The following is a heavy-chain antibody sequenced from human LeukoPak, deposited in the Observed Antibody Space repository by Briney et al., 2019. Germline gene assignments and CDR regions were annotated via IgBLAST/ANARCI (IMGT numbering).Heavy chain of an antibody. CDR1: GCTFTSYG. J-gene: IGHJ4*02. V-gene: IGHV1-8*03. Sequence: ASVKVSCKASGCTFTSYGISWVRQATGQGLEWMGWMSPKSANTGFAQKFQGRVTITRDTSISTAYMELSSLTSEDTAVYYCARTPPRGLIDFWGQGTLVTVSS. CDR3: ARTPPRGLIDF. CDR2: MSPKSANT. D-gene: IGHD3-16*01.